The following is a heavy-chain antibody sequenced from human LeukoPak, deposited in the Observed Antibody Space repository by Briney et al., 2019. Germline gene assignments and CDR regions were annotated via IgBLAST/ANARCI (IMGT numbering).Heavy chain of an antibody. J-gene: IGHJ6*03. Sequence: SETLSLTCTVSGGSISSYYWSWIRQPPGKGLEWIGYIYTSGSTNYNPSLKSRVTISVDTSKNQFSLKLSSVPAADTAVYYCAGRGPSGYMDVWGKGTTVTVSS. CDR1: GGSISSYY. V-gene: IGHV4-4*09. CDR3: AGRGPSGYMDV. CDR2: IYTSGST.